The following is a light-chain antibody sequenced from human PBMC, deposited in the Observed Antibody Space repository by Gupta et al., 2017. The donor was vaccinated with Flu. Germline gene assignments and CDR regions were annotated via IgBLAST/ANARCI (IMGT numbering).Light chain of an antibody. V-gene: IGKV6-21*01. J-gene: IGKJ2*02. CDR2: YAS. CDR3: HQSSGFPCT. CDR1: QNIGSS. Sequence: EVVLTPSPGRQAVIPQETVTITCRASQNIGSSLHWYQQKPGQPPKLLIKYASQSVSGVPSRFNGRESGTEFTLTINSLELEDAATYYCHQSSGFPCTFGPGTKLEIK.